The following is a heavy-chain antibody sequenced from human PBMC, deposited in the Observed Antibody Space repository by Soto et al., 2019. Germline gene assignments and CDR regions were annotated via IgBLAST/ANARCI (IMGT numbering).Heavy chain of an antibody. J-gene: IGHJ6*02. D-gene: IGHD3-9*01. CDR3: AKLGILTGYYPEGMDV. V-gene: IGHV3-23*01. CDR1: GFTFSSYA. CDR2: FSGSGGST. Sequence: GGSLRLSCVASGFTFSSYAMSWVRQAPGKRLEWVSGFSGSGGSTFYADSVKGRFTISRDNSKNTLYLQLNSLRAEDTAVYYCAKLGILTGYYPEGMDVWGQGTTVTVSS.